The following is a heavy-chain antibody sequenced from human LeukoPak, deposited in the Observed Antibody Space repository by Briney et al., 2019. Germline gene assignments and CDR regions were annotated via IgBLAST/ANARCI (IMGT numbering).Heavy chain of an antibody. Sequence: GGSLRLSCAASGFSFSLYGMNWVRQAPGKGLEWVASISPSSTYTFYGDAVKGRFTISRDNTTNTLHLQMNSLRPEDTAVYYFARVAYTYVFDFWGQGTLLTVSS. CDR3: ARVAYTYVFDF. V-gene: IGHV3-21*01. D-gene: IGHD3-16*01. CDR2: ISPSSTYT. CDR1: GFSFSLYG. J-gene: IGHJ4*02.